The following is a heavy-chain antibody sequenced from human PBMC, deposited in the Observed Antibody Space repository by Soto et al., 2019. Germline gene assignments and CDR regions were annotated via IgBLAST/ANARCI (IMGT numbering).Heavy chain of an antibody. D-gene: IGHD4-4*01. V-gene: IGHV3-48*03. CDR1: GFTFSSYE. Sequence: PGGSLRLSCAVSGFTFSSYEMNWVRQAPWKGLEGVSYIGTSGKTIYYADSVRGRFTISRDNAKNSLYLQMNSLRAEDTAVYFCARDPAIYSGKFDYGLDVWGRGTTVTVSS. J-gene: IGHJ6*02. CDR3: ARDPAIYSGKFDYGLDV. CDR2: IGTSGKTI.